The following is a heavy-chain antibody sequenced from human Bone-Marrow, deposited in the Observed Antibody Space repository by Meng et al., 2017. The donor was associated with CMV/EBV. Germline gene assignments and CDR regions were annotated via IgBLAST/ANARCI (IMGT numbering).Heavy chain of an antibody. CDR2: ISSSSSYI. V-gene: IGHV3-21*01. CDR1: GFSFSDYY. D-gene: IGHD2-21*01. J-gene: IGHJ3*02. Sequence: LSLTCAASGFSFSDYYMNWVRQAPGKGLEWVSSISSSSSYIYYADSVKGRFTISRDNAKNSLYLQMNSLRAEDTAVYYCARDTVRDCGGDCPSAFDIWGQGTMVTVSS. CDR3: ARDTVRDCGGDCPSAFDI.